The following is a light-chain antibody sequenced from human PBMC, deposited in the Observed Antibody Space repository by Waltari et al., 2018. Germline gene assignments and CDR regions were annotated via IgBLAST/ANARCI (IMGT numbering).Light chain of an antibody. V-gene: IGKV1-39*01. J-gene: IGKJ2*01. CDR2: AAS. Sequence: DIQLTQSPSSLYESVGNRVTVHCRASQHVGTYLNWYQQQPGKAPKLLIYAASSLNTGVPSRFSGSGSGTEFSLTISSLQPEDFATYYCQQSYSTPYTFGQGTKLEIK. CDR1: QHVGTY. CDR3: QQSYSTPYT.